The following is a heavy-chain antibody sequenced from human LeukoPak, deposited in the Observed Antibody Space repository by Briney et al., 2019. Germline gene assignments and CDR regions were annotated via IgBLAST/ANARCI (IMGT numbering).Heavy chain of an antibody. J-gene: IGHJ4*02. CDR2: ISGDGRTT. V-gene: IGHV3-74*01. CDR3: AKDQDF. D-gene: IGHD3-3*01. CDR1: GFTFTDYW. Sequence: PGESLRLSCAASGFTFTDYWMHWVRQAPGKGLMWVSRISGDGRTTNYAASVKGRFTISRDNAKNMVYLQMNSLRADDTAVYYCAKDQDFRGQGTLATVSS.